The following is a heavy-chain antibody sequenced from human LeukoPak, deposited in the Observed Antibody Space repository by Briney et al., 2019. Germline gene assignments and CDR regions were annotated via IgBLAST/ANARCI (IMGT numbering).Heavy chain of an antibody. D-gene: IGHD4-17*01. CDR3: AGGDYPLTY. V-gene: IGHV3-66*01. J-gene: IGHJ4*02. Sequence: GGSLRLSCAASGFIVNGNYWQWVRQTPGKRRQWVSIIYSDGKTLYADSVRGRFTFSRDNSKNTLYLQMYSLRVEDTAVNFCAGGDYPLTYWGQGSLVTVSS. CDR2: IYSDGKT. CDR1: GFIVNGNY.